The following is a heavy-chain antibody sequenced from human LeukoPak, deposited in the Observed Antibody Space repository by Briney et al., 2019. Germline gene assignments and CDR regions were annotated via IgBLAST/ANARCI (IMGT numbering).Heavy chain of an antibody. V-gene: IGHV3-66*01. D-gene: IGHD3-22*01. CDR2: IYSGGST. Sequence: GGSLRLSCAVSGFTVSSNYMSWVRQAPGKGLEWVSVIYSGGSTYYADSVKGRFTISRDNSKNTLYLQMNSLRAEDTAVYYCAKSLPGGSMIVVVIDYWGQGTQVTVPS. CDR1: GFTVSSNY. J-gene: IGHJ4*02. CDR3: AKSLPGGSMIVVVIDY.